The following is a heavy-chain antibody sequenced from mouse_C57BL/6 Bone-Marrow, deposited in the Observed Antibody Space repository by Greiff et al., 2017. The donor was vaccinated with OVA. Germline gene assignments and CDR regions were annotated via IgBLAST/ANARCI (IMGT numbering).Heavy chain of an antibody. Sequence: VQLQQSGAELVRPGASVTLSCKASGYTFTDYEMHWVQQTPVHGLEWIGAIDPETGGTAYNQKFKGKALLTADKSSSTAYMELRSLTSEDSDVYYCTRGSLLDDYAMDCWGQGTSVTVSS. J-gene: IGHJ4*01. CDR2: IDPETGGT. CDR1: GYTFTDYE. V-gene: IGHV1-15*01. CDR3: TRGSLLDDYAMDC. D-gene: IGHD2-1*01.